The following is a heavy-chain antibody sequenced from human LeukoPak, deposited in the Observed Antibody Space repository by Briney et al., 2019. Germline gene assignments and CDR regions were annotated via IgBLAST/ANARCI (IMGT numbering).Heavy chain of an antibody. J-gene: IGHJ3*02. CDR3: ARDAYSSSWYEVRAFDI. CDR2: INTNTRNP. V-gene: IGHV7-4-1*02. D-gene: IGHD6-13*01. CDR1: GYTFTRYA. Sequence: ASVKVSCKASGYTFTRYAMNWVRQAPGQGLEWMGWINTNTRNPTYAQGFTGRFVFSLDTSVSTAYLQISSLKAEDTAVYYCARDAYSSSWYEVRAFDIWGQGTMVTVSS.